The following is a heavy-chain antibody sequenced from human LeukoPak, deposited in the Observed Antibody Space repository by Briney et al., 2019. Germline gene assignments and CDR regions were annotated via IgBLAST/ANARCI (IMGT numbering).Heavy chain of an antibody. CDR1: SVSITSYD. Sequence: ASETLSLTCSVSSVSITSYDWTWIRQPPGKGLEWIGYIYHSGNTKYNPSLKGRVTMSIDTSKNQFFLNVTSVTAADTAVYYCASEVADGYWGQGTLVIVS. CDR2: IYHSGNT. CDR3: ASEVADGY. D-gene: IGHD6-19*01. J-gene: IGHJ4*02. V-gene: IGHV4-59*01.